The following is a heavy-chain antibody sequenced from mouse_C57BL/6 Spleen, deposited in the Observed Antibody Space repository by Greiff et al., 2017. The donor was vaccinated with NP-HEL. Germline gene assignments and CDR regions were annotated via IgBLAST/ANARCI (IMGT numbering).Heavy chain of an antibody. CDR3: ARDPYDAMDY. CDR1: GYSITSGYY. D-gene: IGHD6-5*01. Sequence: DVQLQESGPGLVKPSQSLSLTCSVTGYSITSGYYWNWIRQFPGNKLEWMGYISYDGSNNYNPSLKNRISITRDTSKNQFFLKLNSVTTEDTATYYCARDPYDAMDYWGQGTSVTVSS. J-gene: IGHJ4*01. V-gene: IGHV3-6*01. CDR2: ISYDGSN.